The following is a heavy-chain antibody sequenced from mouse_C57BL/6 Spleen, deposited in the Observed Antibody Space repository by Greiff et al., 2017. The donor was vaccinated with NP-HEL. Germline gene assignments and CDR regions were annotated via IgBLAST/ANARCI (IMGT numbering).Heavy chain of an antibody. D-gene: IGHD4-1*01. V-gene: IGHV14-4*01. CDR2: IDPENGDT. CDR1: GFNIKDDY. CDR3: TLTGSYWYFDV. J-gene: IGHJ1*03. Sequence: EVKLQQSGAELVRPGASVKLSCTASGFNIKDDYMHWVKQRPEQGLEWIGWIDPENGDTEYASKFQGKATITADTSSNTAYLQLSSLTSEDTAVYYCTLTGSYWYFDVWGTGTTVTVSS.